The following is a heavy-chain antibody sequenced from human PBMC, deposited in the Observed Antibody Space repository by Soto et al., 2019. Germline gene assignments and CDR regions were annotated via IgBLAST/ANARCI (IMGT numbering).Heavy chain of an antibody. Sequence: EVQLVESGGGLVKPGGSLRLSCAASGFTFSSYSMNWVRQAPGKGLEWVSSISSSSSYIYYADSVKGRFTISRDNAKNSLYLQMNSLRAEDTAVYYCARSGDYDLAFVFDPWGQGTLVTVSS. D-gene: IGHD4-17*01. CDR3: ARSGDYDLAFVFDP. J-gene: IGHJ5*02. V-gene: IGHV3-21*01. CDR2: ISSSSSYI. CDR1: GFTFSSYS.